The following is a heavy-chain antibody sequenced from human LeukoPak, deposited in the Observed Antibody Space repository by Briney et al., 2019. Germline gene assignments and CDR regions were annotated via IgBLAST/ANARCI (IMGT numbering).Heavy chain of an antibody. Sequence: GGSLRLSCAASGFTFSSYAMSWVRQAPGKGLEWVSAISGSGGSTYYAHSVKGRFTISRDNSKNTLYLQMNSLRAEDTAVYYCAKQTYYDILTGYDYGMDVGGQGATVTVS. CDR3: AKQTYYDILTGYDYGMDV. CDR1: GFTFSSYA. J-gene: IGHJ6*02. D-gene: IGHD3-9*01. V-gene: IGHV3-23*01. CDR2: ISGSGGST.